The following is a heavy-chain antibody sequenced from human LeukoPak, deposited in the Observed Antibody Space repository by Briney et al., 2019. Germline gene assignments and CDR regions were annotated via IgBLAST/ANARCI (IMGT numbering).Heavy chain of an antibody. Sequence: PGGSLRLSCAASGFTFDDYAMHWVRHAPGKGLEWVSLISGDGGSTYYAASVKGRFTISRDNSKNSLYLQMNSLRTEDTALYYCAKETYCYDSSGPDAFDIWGQGTMVTVSS. CDR1: GFTFDDYA. D-gene: IGHD3-22*01. CDR2: ISGDGGST. CDR3: AKETYCYDSSGPDAFDI. J-gene: IGHJ3*02. V-gene: IGHV3-43*02.